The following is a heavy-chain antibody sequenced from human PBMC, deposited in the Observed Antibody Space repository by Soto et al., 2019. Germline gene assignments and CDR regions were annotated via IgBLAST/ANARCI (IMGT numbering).Heavy chain of an antibody. D-gene: IGHD3-3*01. CDR2: INPNAGGT. CDR1: GYTFTGYN. J-gene: IGHJ4*02. CDR3: ARDLEWEVPRNYFGY. V-gene: IGHV1-2*02. Sequence: ASVKVSCKASGYTFTGYNMHWVRQAPGQGLEWMGWINPNAGGTNYAQMFQGRITLTRDTSISTAYMDLTRLRSDDTAVYYCARDLEWEVPRNYFGYWGQGTLVTVSS.